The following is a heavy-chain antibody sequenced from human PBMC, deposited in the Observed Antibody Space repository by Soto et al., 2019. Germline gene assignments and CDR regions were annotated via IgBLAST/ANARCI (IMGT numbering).Heavy chain of an antibody. D-gene: IGHD3-10*01. CDR3: AAPRDEYGSGVSWFTYGMDI. Sequence: GGSLRLSCLASGFTFSDFAMIWVRHVPGRGLEWVASLDGAGGSTYYAESVRGRFSISRDNSQNTLFLQRKRLTVDDTAIYYCAAPRDEYGSGVSWFTYGMDIWGQGTTVTVSS. J-gene: IGHJ6*02. CDR2: LDGAGGST. CDR1: GFTFSDFA. V-gene: IGHV3-23*01.